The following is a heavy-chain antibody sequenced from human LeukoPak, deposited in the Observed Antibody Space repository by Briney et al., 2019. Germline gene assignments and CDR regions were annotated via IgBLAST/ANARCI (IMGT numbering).Heavy chain of an antibody. Sequence: SETLSLTCAVYGGSFSGYYWSWIRQPPGKGLEWIGEINHSETTNYKPSLKSRVTISVDTSKNQFSLKLSSVTAADTAVYYCTYSGSYYPDYWGQGTLVTVSS. CDR1: GGSFSGYY. D-gene: IGHD1-26*01. CDR2: INHSETT. J-gene: IGHJ4*02. V-gene: IGHV4-34*01. CDR3: TYSGSYYPDY.